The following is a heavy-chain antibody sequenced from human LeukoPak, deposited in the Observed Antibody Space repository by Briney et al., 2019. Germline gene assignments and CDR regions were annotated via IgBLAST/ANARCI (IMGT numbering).Heavy chain of an antibody. D-gene: IGHD5-24*01. Sequence: SETLSLTCAVYGGSFSDYYWSWIRQPPGKGLEWIGEINHSGSTNYNPSLKSRVTISVDTSKNQLSLKLSSVTAADTAVYFCARGRRDGYNLRNFDYWGQGTLVTVSS. J-gene: IGHJ4*02. CDR2: INHSGST. V-gene: IGHV4-34*01. CDR1: GGSFSDYY. CDR3: ARGRRDGYNLRNFDY.